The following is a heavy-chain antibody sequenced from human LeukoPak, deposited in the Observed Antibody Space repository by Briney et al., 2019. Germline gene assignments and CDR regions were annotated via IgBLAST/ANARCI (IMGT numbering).Heavy chain of an antibody. V-gene: IGHV3-23*01. Sequence: GSLRLSCAASGFTFSSYAMSWVRQAPGKGLEWVSAISGSGGSTYYADSVKGRFTISRDNSKHTLYLQMNSLRAEDTAVYYCAKDGYSYGLGMDVWGKGTTVTVSS. CDR1: GFTFSSYA. CDR2: ISGSGGST. J-gene: IGHJ6*03. D-gene: IGHD5-18*01. CDR3: AKDGYSYGLGMDV.